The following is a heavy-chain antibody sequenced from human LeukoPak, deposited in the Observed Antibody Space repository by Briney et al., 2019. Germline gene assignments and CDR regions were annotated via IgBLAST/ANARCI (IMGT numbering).Heavy chain of an antibody. CDR3: ASSHDSSGND. D-gene: IGHD3-22*01. V-gene: IGHV3-7*01. CDR2: IKYDGSHK. J-gene: IGHJ4*02. Sequence: GGSLRLSCVASGYSFSSYWMAWVRQAPGKGLEWVANIKYDGSHKYYVDSVKGRFTISRDNAKNSVYLQMNSLRVDDTAVYFCASSHDSSGNDWGQGTMVTGSS. CDR1: GYSFSSYW.